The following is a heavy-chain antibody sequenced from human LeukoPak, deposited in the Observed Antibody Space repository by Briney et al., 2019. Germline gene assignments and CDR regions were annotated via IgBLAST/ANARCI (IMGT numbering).Heavy chain of an antibody. V-gene: IGHV4-59*08. Sequence: PSETLSLTCTVSGGSISSYYWTWIRQPPGKGLEWIGYVHYSGSTKYNPSLKSRLTISADTSKNQFSLKLSSVTAADTAVYYCAKGLNGYGSGSYSHLDAFDIWGQGTMVTVSS. CDR2: VHYSGST. CDR1: GGSISSYY. J-gene: IGHJ3*02. D-gene: IGHD3-10*01. CDR3: AKGLNGYGSGSYSHLDAFDI.